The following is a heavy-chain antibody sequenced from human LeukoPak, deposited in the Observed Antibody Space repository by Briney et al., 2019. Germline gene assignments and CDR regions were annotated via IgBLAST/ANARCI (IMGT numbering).Heavy chain of an antibody. J-gene: IGHJ5*02. V-gene: IGHV3-30*03. CDR2: ISYDGSNK. Sequence: GGSLRLSCAASGFTFSSYSMNWVRQAPGKGLEWVAVISYDGSNKYYADSVKGRFTISRDNSKNTLYLQMNSLRAEDTAVYYCARDLIRAGWFDPWGQGTLVTVSS. CDR1: GFTFSSYS. CDR3: ARDLIRAGWFDP.